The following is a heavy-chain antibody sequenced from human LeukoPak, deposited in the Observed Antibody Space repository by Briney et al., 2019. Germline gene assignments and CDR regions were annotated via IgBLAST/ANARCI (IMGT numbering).Heavy chain of an antibody. CDR1: GFTFSSYW. CDR2: INHNGNVN. CDR3: ATPKDPITMIVVALDY. D-gene: IGHD3-22*01. Sequence: PGGSLRLSCAASGFTFSSYWMNWARQAPGKGLEWVASINHNGNVNYYVDSVKGRFTISRDNSKNTLYLQMNSLRAEDTAVYYCATPKDPITMIVVALDYWGQGTLVTVSS. J-gene: IGHJ4*02. V-gene: IGHV3-7*01.